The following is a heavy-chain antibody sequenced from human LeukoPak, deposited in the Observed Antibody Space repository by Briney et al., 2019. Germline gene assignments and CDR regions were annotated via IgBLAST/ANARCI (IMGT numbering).Heavy chain of an antibody. CDR1: GFTFSSYG. J-gene: IGHJ4*02. D-gene: IGHD3-10*01. V-gene: IGHV3-33*01. Sequence: HSGGSLRLSCAAAGFTFSSYGMHWVRQEPGKGLEWVAVIWYDGSNKYYADSVKGRFTISRDNSKNTLYLQMNSLRAEDTAVYYCARVTGSGSYYNGIDYWGQGTLVTVSS. CDR2: IWYDGSNK. CDR3: ARVTGSGSYYNGIDY.